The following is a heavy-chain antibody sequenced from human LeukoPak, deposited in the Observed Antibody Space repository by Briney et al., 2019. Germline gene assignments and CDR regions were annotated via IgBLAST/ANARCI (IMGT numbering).Heavy chain of an antibody. CDR3: AREAPFSSSQDY. CDR2: ISSNGGST. D-gene: IGHD6-13*01. Sequence: GGSLRLSCSASGFTFSSYAMHWVRQAPGKGLEYVSAISSNGGSTYYADSVKGRFTISRDNSKNTLYLQMNSLRAEDTAVYYCAREAPFSSSQDYWGQGTLVTVSS. V-gene: IGHV3-64*04. J-gene: IGHJ4*02. CDR1: GFTFSSYA.